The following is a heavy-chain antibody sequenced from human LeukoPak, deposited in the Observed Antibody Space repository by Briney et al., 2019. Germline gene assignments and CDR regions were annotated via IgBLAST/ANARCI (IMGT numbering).Heavy chain of an antibody. CDR2: IIPIFGTT. Sequence: ASVKVSCKASGGTFSNYAINWVRQAPGQGLEWMGGIIPIFGTTNHAQKFQGRVRITADKSTSTAYMELSSLRSEDTAVYYCARPRFPYYRLSGADYQYMDVWGKGTTVTISS. CDR1: GGTFSNYA. D-gene: IGHD2/OR15-2a*01. V-gene: IGHV1-69*06. CDR3: ARPRFPYYRLSGADYQYMDV. J-gene: IGHJ6*03.